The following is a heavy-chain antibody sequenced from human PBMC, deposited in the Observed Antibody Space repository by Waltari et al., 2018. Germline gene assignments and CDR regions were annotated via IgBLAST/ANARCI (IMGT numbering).Heavy chain of an antibody. D-gene: IGHD6-13*01. Sequence: QVQLQQWGAGLLKPSETLSLTCAVYGGSFSGYYWSWIRQPPGKGLEWIGEINHSGSTNYNPSLKSRVTISVDTSKNQFSLKLSSVTAADTAVYYCARGLSSWPTTPSWFDPWGQGTLVTVSS. CDR1: GGSFSGYY. J-gene: IGHJ5*02. CDR2: INHSGST. V-gene: IGHV4-34*01. CDR3: ARGLSSWPTTPSWFDP.